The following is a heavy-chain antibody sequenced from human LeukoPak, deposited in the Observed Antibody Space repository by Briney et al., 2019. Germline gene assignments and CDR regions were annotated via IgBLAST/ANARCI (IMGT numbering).Heavy chain of an antibody. D-gene: IGHD4-23*01. J-gene: IGHJ4*02. CDR1: GGSISSYF. Sequence: SETLSLTCTVSGGSISSYFWSWIRQPPGKGLEWSGYIYYSGSTNYNPSLKSRVTISVDTSKNQFSLKLSSVTAADTAVYYCASFDYGGNASFDYWGQGTLVTVSS. CDR3: ASFDYGGNASFDY. CDR2: IYYSGST. V-gene: IGHV4-59*08.